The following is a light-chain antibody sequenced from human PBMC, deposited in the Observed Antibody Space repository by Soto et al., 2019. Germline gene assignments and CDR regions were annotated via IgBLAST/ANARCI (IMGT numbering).Light chain of an antibody. J-gene: IGKJ5*01. CDR1: QSISSH. CDR2: AAA. CDR3: QQSHSTPIT. V-gene: IGKV1-39*01. Sequence: DIQMTPSPSSLSASVGDRVTVTCRGSQSISSHLNWYQQKPGKAPNLLVYAAASLRSGVPSRLTGSGSGTDFTLTISSLQPEDFATYFCQQSHSTPITFGQGTRLEIK.